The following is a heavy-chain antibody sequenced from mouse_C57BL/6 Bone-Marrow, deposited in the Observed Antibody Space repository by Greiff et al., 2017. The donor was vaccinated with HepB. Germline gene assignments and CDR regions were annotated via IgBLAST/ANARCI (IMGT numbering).Heavy chain of an antibody. V-gene: IGHV1-81*01. J-gene: IGHJ2*01. CDR3: ALYGSEYFDY. CDR2: IYPRSGNT. D-gene: IGHD1-1*01. CDR1: GYTFTSYG. Sequence: QVQLKESGAELARPGASVKLSCKASGYTFTSYGISWVKQRTGQGLEWIGEIYPRSGNTYYNEKFKGKATLTADKSSSTAYMELRSLTSEDSAVYFCALYGSEYFDYWGQGTTLTVSS.